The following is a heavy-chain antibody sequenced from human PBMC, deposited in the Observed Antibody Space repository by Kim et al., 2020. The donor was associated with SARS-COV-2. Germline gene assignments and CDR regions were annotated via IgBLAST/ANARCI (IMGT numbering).Heavy chain of an antibody. V-gene: IGHV3-74*01. CDR1: GFTFSSYW. D-gene: IGHD2-2*01. CDR3: ARVLLRSTSCYPFCGFDP. CDR2: INSDGSST. J-gene: IGHJ5*02. Sequence: GGSLRLSCAASGFTFSSYWMHWVRQAPGKGLVWVSRINSDGSSTSYADSVKGRFTISRDNAKNTLYLQMNSLRAEDTAVYYCARVLLRSTSCYPFCGFDPWGQGTLVTVSS.